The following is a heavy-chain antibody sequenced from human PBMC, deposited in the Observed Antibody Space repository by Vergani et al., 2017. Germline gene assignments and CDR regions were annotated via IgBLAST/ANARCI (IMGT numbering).Heavy chain of an antibody. CDR3: ARVNRNTIFGVVTRAYYYYMDV. D-gene: IGHD3-3*01. CDR2: ISSSGSTI. V-gene: IGHV3-48*03. J-gene: IGHJ6*03. CDR1: GFTFSSYE. Sequence: EVQLVESGGGLVQPGGSLRLSCAASGFTFSSYEMNWVRQAPGKGLEWVSYISSSGSTIYYADSVKGRFTISRDNAKNSLYLQMNSLRAEDTAVYYCARVNRNTIFGVVTRAYYYYMDVWGQGTTVTVSS.